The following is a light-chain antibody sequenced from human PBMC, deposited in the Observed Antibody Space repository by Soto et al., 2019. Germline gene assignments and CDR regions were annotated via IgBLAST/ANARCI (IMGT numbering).Light chain of an antibody. CDR1: QSISNF. Sequence: DIPMTQSPSSLSASVGDRVTITCRASQSISNFLNWYQQRQGQVPKLLIYAASNLHTDVPARFSGSGSGTEFTLTITSLQPEDFTTYYCQQSHSSPPTFGQGTKVEIK. V-gene: IGKV1-39*01. CDR2: AAS. J-gene: IGKJ1*01. CDR3: QQSHSSPPT.